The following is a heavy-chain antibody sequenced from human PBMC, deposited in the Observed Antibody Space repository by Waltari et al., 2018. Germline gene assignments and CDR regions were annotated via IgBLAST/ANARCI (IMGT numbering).Heavy chain of an antibody. J-gene: IGHJ4*02. CDR1: GGSISSSRYY. D-gene: IGHD2-21*01. V-gene: IGHV4-39*01. CDR3: ARHDTNGEVIATFDY. CDR2: IYYSGST. Sequence: QLQLQESGPGLVKPSETLSLTCTVSGGSISSSRYYWGWIRQPPGKGLEWIGIIYYSGSTYYNPSLKSRVTISVDTSKNQFSLKLSSVTAADTAVYYCARHDTNGEVIATFDYWGQGTLVTVSS.